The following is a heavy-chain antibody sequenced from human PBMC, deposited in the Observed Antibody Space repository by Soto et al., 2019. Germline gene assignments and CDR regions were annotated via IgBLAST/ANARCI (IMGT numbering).Heavy chain of an antibody. CDR1: GFTFGDYA. J-gene: IGHJ6*02. Sequence: GGSLRLSCTASGFTFGDYAMSWFRQAPGEGLEWVGFIRSKAYGGTTEYAASVKGRFTISRDDSKSIAYLQMNSLKTEDTAVYYCTRDSAYGGNYHYYGMDVWGQGTTVTVSS. V-gene: IGHV3-49*03. D-gene: IGHD4-17*01. CDR2: IRSKAYGGTT. CDR3: TRDSAYGGNYHYYGMDV.